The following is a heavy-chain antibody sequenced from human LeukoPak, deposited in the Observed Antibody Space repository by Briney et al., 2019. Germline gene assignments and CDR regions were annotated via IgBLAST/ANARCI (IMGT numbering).Heavy chain of an antibody. J-gene: IGHJ4*02. CDR2: IYYSGST. Sequence: SETLSLTCTVTGGSIRSFYWSWIRQSPGEGLVWIGSIYYSGSTNYSPSLKSRVSMSVDTSKNQFSLKLSSVTAADTAIYYCARHGRAIILGYWGQGTLVTVSS. CDR1: GGSIRSFY. CDR3: ARHGRAIILGY. D-gene: IGHD5-24*01. V-gene: IGHV4-59*08.